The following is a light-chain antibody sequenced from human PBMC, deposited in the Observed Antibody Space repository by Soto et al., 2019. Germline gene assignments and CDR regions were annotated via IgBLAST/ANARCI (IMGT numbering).Light chain of an antibody. Sequence: IQLTQSPSSLSASVGDRVTITCRASQGISSYLAWYQQKPGKAPKLLIYAASTLQSGVPSRFSGSGSATEFTLTITSLQPEDFATYYCQQFNIYPITFGQGTRLDI. CDR2: AAS. CDR3: QQFNIYPIT. CDR1: QGISSY. J-gene: IGKJ5*01. V-gene: IGKV1-9*01.